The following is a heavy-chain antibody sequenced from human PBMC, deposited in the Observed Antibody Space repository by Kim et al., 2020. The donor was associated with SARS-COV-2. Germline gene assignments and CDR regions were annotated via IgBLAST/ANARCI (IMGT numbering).Heavy chain of an antibody. J-gene: IGHJ5*02. Sequence: SGPTLVHPTQPLTLTCTFSGFSLSTSGMCVSWIRQPPGKVLEWLARIDWDDDKYYSTSLKTRLTISKDTSKNQVVLTMTNMDPVDTATYYCARSFSCMLYEFWFDPWGQGTLVTVSS. CDR2: IDWDDDK. CDR1: GFSLSTSGMC. CDR3: ARSFSCMLYEFWFDP. V-gene: IGHV2-70*11. D-gene: IGHD2-8*01.